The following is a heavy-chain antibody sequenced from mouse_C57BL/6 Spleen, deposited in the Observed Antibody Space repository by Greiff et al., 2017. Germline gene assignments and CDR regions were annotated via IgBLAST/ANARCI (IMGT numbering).Heavy chain of an antibody. CDR2: INPSSGYT. Sequence: VKLMESGAELAKPGASVKLSCKASGYTFTSYWMHWVKQRPGQGLEWIGYINPSSGYTKYNQKFKDKATLTADKSSSTAYMQLSSLTYEDSAVYYCARGEDGYLYAMDYWGQGTSVTVSS. CDR3: ARGEDGYLYAMDY. CDR1: GYTFTSYW. V-gene: IGHV1-7*01. J-gene: IGHJ4*01. D-gene: IGHD2-3*01.